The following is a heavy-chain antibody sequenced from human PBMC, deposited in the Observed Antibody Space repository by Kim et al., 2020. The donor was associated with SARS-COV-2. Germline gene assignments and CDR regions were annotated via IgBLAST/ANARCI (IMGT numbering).Heavy chain of an antibody. CDR1: GGSISSYY. CDR2: IYYSGST. CDR3: ARAGQREQQSYYYGMDV. Sequence: SETLSLTCTVSGGSISSYYWSWIRQPPGKGLEWIGYIYYSGSTNYNPSLKSRVTISVDTSKNQFSLKLSSVTAADTAVYYCARAGQREQQSYYYGMDVWGQGTTVTVSS. D-gene: IGHD6-13*01. J-gene: IGHJ6*02. V-gene: IGHV4-59*13.